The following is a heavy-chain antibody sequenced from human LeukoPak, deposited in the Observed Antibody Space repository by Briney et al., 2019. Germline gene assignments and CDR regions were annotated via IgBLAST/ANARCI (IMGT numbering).Heavy chain of an antibody. D-gene: IGHD1-26*01. CDR2: IYYSGST. V-gene: IGHV4-59*05. CDR1: GFTFSTYSMN. Sequence: PGGSLRLSCAASGFTFSTYSMNWVRQPPGKGLEWIGSIYYSGSTYYNPSLKSRVTISVDTSKNQFSLKLSSVTAADTAVYYCASQTYSGSYYSTVIDYWGQGTLVTVSS. J-gene: IGHJ4*02. CDR3: ASQTYSGSYYSTVIDY.